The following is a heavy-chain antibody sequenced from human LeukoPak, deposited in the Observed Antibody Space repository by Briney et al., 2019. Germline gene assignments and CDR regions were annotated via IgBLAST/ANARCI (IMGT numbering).Heavy chain of an antibody. CDR3: AKIRSRRLWDYGDLDI. J-gene: IGHJ4*02. V-gene: IGHV1-2*02. CDR1: GYTFTGYH. D-gene: IGHD4-17*01. CDR2: INPNSGGT. Sequence: ASVKVSCKASGYTFTGYHLYWVRQAPGQGLEWLGWINPNSGGTIYAQKFQGRVTMTRDTSISTAYMDLRSLRSDDTAVYYCAKIRSRRLWDYGDLDIWGQGTLVTVSS.